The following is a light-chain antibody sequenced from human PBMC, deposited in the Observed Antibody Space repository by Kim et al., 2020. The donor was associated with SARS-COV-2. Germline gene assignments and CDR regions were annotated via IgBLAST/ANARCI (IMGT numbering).Light chain of an antibody. CDR2: GNS. CDR3: QSYDSSLSSSYV. V-gene: IGLV1-40*01. CDR1: SSNVVGVYD. Sequence: DTHPGKAGSSNVVGVYDVQWDQQLPGTAPITRIYGNSERPSGVPDRFSGSKAGTSASGAITGLQAEDEDEYYCQSYDSSLSSSYVFGTGTKVTVL. J-gene: IGLJ1*01.